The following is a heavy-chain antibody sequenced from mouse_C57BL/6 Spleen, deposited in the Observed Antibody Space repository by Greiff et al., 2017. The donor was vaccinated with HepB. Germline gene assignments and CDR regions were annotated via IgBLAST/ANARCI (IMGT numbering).Heavy chain of an antibody. D-gene: IGHD2-2*01. CDR2: IDPETGGT. J-gene: IGHJ2*01. CDR1: GYTFTDYE. Sequence: VQLQQSGAELVRPGASVTLSCKASGYTFTDYEMHWVKQTPVHGLAWIGAIDPETGGTAYNQKFKGKAILTADKSSSTAYMELRSLTSEDSAVYYCTRLWLRRVDYGGQGTTLTGSS. CDR3: TRLWLRRVDY. V-gene: IGHV1-15*01.